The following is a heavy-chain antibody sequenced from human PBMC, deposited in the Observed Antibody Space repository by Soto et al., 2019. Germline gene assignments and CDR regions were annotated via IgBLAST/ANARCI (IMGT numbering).Heavy chain of an antibody. CDR1: GFTFSSYG. D-gene: IGHD3-22*01. CDR3: AKDHLAYYYDSSGFFDY. CDR2: ISYDGSNK. J-gene: IGHJ4*02. V-gene: IGHV3-30*18. Sequence: PGGSLRLSCAASGFTFSSYGMHWVRQAPGKGLEWVAVISYDGSNKYYADSVKGRFTISKDNSKNTLYLQMNSLRAEDTAVYYCAKDHLAYYYDSSGFFDYWGQGTLVT.